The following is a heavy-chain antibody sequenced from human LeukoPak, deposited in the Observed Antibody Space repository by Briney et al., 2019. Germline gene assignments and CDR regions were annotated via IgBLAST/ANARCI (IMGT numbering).Heavy chain of an antibody. J-gene: IGHJ6*03. CDR3: AKETSYPYYYMDV. Sequence: GGSLRLSCAASGFTFSSYVMSWVRQAPGKGLEWVSGISGSAGSTYYADAVKGRFTISRDNSKNTLYMQMNSMRAEDTAVYYCAKETSYPYYYMDVWGKGTTVTVSS. V-gene: IGHV3-23*01. D-gene: IGHD2-2*01. CDR1: GFTFSSYV. CDR2: ISGSAGST.